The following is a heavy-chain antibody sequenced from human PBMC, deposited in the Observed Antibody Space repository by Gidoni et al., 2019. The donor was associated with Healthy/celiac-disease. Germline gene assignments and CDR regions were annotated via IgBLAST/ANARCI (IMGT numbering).Heavy chain of an antibody. CDR2: INWNGGST. J-gene: IGHJ6*02. V-gene: IGHV3-20*01. CDR3: ARVLGDYYYYGMDV. Sequence: EVQLVESGGGSVRPGGSLRLSCAASGFTFDDYGMSWVRQAPGKGLEWDPGINWNGGSTGYADSVKGRFTISRDNAKNSLYLQMNSLRAEDTALYHCARVLGDYYYYGMDVWGQGTTVTVSS. CDR1: GFTFDDYG.